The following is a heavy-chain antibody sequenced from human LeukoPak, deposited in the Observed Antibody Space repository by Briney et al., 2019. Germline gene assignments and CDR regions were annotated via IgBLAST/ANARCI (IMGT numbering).Heavy chain of an antibody. CDR2: FSISGTT. Sequence: SETLSLTCTVSGGSISSSYWSWIRQPAGKGLEWIGRFSISGTTNYNPSLRSRVSISVDKSKNQFSLNLSSVTAADTAVYYCASHVVTTWGDYFDYWGQGTLVTVSS. CDR3: ASHVVTTWGDYFDY. V-gene: IGHV4-4*07. CDR1: GGSISSSY. J-gene: IGHJ4*02. D-gene: IGHD4-23*01.